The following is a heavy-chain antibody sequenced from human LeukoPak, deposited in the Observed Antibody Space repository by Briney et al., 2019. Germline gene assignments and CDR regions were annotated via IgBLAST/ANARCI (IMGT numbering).Heavy chain of an antibody. CDR2: INPNSGGT. Sequence: ASVKVSCKASGYTFTSYGISWVRQAPGQGLEWMGWINPNSGGTNYAQKFQGWVTMTRDTSISTAYMELSRLRSDDTAVYYCARERDTIFGVPSYGMDVWGQGTTVTVSS. V-gene: IGHV1-2*04. CDR1: GYTFTSYG. CDR3: ARERDTIFGVPSYGMDV. D-gene: IGHD3-3*01. J-gene: IGHJ6*02.